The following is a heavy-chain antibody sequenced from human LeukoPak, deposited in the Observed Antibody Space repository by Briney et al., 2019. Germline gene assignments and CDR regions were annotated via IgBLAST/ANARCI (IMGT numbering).Heavy chain of an antibody. Sequence: PSETLSLTCAVSGGSISSSNWWSWVRQPPGKGLGWIGEIYHSGSTNYNPSLKSRVTISVDKSKNQLSLKLSSVTAADTAVYYCARDAVTAVAGTGDYYYGMDVWGQGTTVTVSS. J-gene: IGHJ6*02. CDR2: IYHSGST. CDR3: ARDAVTAVAGTGDYYYGMDV. CDR1: GGSISSSNW. V-gene: IGHV4-4*02. D-gene: IGHD6-19*01.